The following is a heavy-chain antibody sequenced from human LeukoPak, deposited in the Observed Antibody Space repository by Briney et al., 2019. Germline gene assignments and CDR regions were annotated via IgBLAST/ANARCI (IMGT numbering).Heavy chain of an antibody. CDR1: GFTFSNYG. CDR3: ARIASHSSSWYDGGY. J-gene: IGHJ4*02. CDR2: INSDGGST. V-gene: IGHV3-74*01. D-gene: IGHD6-13*01. Sequence: GGSLRLSCVASGFTFSNYGMHWVRQAPGKGLVWVSRINSDGGSTSYADSVKGRYTISRDNAKNTLYLQMNSLRAEDTGVYYCARIASHSSSWYDGGYWGQGTLVTVSS.